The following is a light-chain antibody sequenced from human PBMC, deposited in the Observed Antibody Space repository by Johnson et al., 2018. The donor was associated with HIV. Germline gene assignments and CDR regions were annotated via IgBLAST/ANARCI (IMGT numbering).Light chain of an antibody. CDR1: SSNIGNNY. CDR2: ENN. CDR3: GAWDSSLSAHFV. V-gene: IGLV1-51*02. Sequence: QSVLTQPPPVSAAPGQKVTISCSGSSSNIGNNYVSWYQQLPGTAPKLLICENNKRPSGIPDRFSASKSGTSATLVITGLQTGDEADYYCGAWDSSLSAHFVFGTGTKVTVL. J-gene: IGLJ1*01.